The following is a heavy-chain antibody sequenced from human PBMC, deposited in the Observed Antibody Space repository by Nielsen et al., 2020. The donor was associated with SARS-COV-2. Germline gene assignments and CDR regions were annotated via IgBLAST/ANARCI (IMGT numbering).Heavy chain of an antibody. Sequence: GGSLRLSCAASGFTFSDYYMSWIRQAPGKGLEWVSYISSSGSTTYYADSVKGRFTISRDNSKNTLYLQMNSLRAEDTAVYYCAKDRDVLPRGRYSYGPTPIYYFDYWGQGTLVTVSS. J-gene: IGHJ4*02. CDR3: AKDRDVLPRGRYSYGPTPIYYFDY. CDR2: ISSSGSTT. CDR1: GFTFSDYY. D-gene: IGHD5-18*01. V-gene: IGHV3-11*01.